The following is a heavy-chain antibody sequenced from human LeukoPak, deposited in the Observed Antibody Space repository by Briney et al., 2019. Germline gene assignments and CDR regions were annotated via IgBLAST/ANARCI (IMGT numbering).Heavy chain of an antibody. J-gene: IGHJ6*02. V-gene: IGHV1-18*01. D-gene: IGHD6-13*01. CDR2: ISAYNGNT. Sequence: ASVKVSCKASGYTFTSYGISWVRQAPGQGLEWMGWISAYNGNTNYAQKLQGRVTMTTDTSTSTAYMELRSLRSDDTAVYYCAMTPPDGAAGTYYYYYGMDVWGQGTTVTVSS. CDR3: AMTPPDGAAGTYYYYYGMDV. CDR1: GYTFTSYG.